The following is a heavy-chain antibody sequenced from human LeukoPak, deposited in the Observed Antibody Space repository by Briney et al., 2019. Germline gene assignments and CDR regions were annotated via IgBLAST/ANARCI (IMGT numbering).Heavy chain of an antibody. CDR1: GFTFSDYY. CDR2: ISSSGSTI. D-gene: IGHD3-16*02. J-gene: IGHJ4*02. V-gene: IGHV3-11*01. Sequence: KSGGSLRLSCAASGFTFSDYYMSWIRQAPGKGLEWVSYISSSGSTIYYADSVKGRFTISRDNAKSSLYLQMNSLRAEDTAVYYCAGEYYDYVWGSYRSDGHDDYWGQGTLVTVSS. CDR3: AGEYYDYVWGSYRSDGHDDY.